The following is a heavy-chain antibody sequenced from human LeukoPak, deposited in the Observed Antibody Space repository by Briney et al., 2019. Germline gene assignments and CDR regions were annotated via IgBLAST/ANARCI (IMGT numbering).Heavy chain of an antibody. CDR2: IYHSGST. CDR1: GGSISSGGYS. J-gene: IGHJ4*02. Sequence: SQTLSLTCAVSGGSISSGGYSWSWIRQPPGKGLGWIGYIYHSGSTYYNPSLKSRVTISVDRSKNQFSLKLSSVTAADTAVYYCARASFGVVTTIDYWGQGTLVTVSS. V-gene: IGHV4-30-2*01. D-gene: IGHD3-3*01. CDR3: ARASFGVVTTIDY.